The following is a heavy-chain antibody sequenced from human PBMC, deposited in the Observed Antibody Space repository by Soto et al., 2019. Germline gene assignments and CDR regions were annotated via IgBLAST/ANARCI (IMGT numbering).Heavy chain of an antibody. CDR1: GGSISSYY. J-gene: IGHJ5*02. CDR2: IYYSGST. D-gene: IGHD6-13*01. V-gene: IGHV4-59*01. Sequence: KQSQTLSLTCTVSGGSISSYYWSWIRQPPGKGLEWIGYIYYSGSTNYNPSLKSRVTISVDTSKNQFSLKLSSVTAADTAVYYCAGGYSSSWSLQDWFDPWGQGTLVTVSS. CDR3: AGGYSSSWSLQDWFDP.